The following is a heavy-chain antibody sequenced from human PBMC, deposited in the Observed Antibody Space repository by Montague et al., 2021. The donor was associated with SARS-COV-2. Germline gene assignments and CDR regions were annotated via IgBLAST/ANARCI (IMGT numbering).Heavy chain of an antibody. CDR2: IYTSGST. CDR1: GGTISSYY. CDR3: ARESPVRVVFGVEKTYYYYGMDV. Sequence: SETLSLTCTVSGGTISSYYWSWIRQPAGKGLEWIGRIYTSGSTNYNPSLKSRVTMSVDTSKNQFSLKLSSVTAADTAVYYCARESPVRVVFGVEKTYYYYGMDVWGQGTTVTVSS. J-gene: IGHJ6*02. D-gene: IGHD3-3*01. V-gene: IGHV4-4*07.